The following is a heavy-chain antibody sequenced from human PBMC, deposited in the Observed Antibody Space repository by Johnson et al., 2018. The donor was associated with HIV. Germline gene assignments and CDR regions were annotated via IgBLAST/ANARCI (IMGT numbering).Heavy chain of an antibody. V-gene: IGHV3-30*02. Sequence: QVQVVESGGGVVQPGGSLRLSCAASGFTFSSYGMHWVRQAPGKGLEWVAFIRYDGSNKYYADSVKGRFTISRDNSKNTLYLQMNSLRAEDTAVYYCAKVVTYYYDHDAFDIWGQGTMVTVSS. CDR1: GFTFSSYG. J-gene: IGHJ3*02. CDR3: AKVVTYYYDHDAFDI. D-gene: IGHD3-22*01. CDR2: IRYDGSNK.